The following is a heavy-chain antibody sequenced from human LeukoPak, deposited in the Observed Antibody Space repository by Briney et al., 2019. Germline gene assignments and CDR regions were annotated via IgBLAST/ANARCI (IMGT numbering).Heavy chain of an antibody. CDR3: ARDPRFTSGSSDAFDI. J-gene: IGHJ3*02. CDR1: GGSLSGYY. Sequence: SETLSLTCTVSGGSLSGYYWSWIRQPPGKGLEWIGYIYYSGSTYYNPSLKSRVTISVDTSKNQFSLKLSSVTAADTAVYYCARDPRFTSGSSDAFDIWGQGTMVTVSS. D-gene: IGHD3-10*01. V-gene: IGHV4-59*06. CDR2: IYYSGST.